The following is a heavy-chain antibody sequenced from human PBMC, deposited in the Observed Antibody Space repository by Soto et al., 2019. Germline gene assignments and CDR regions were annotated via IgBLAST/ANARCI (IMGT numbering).Heavy chain of an antibody. CDR1: GGSFSGYY. V-gene: IGHV4-59*08. Sequence: PSETLSLTCAVYGGSFSGYYWSWIRQPPGKGLEWIGYIYYSGSTNYNPSLKSRVTISVDTSKNQFSLKLSSVTAADTAVYYCARRYGSAIDYWGQGTLVTVSS. CDR2: IYYSGST. CDR3: ARRYGSAIDY. J-gene: IGHJ4*02. D-gene: IGHD1-26*01.